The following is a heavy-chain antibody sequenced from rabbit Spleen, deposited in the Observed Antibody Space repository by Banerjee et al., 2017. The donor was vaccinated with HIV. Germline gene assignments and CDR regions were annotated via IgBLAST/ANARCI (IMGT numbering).Heavy chain of an antibody. CDR1: GVSFSSNDY. J-gene: IGHJ6*01. V-gene: IGHV1S40*01. Sequence: QSLEESGGDLVKPGASLTLTCTASGVSFSSNDYMCWVRQAPGKGLEWIACIAGGSSGFTYSATWAKGRFTISKTSSTTVTLQMTSLTAADTATYFCARTTYGYDDYADLYYAAMDLWGP. D-gene: IGHD6-1*01. CDR3: ARTTYGYDDYADLYYAAMDL. CDR2: IAGGSSGFT.